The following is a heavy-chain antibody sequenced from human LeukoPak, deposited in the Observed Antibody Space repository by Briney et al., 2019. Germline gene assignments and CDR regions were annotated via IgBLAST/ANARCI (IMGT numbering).Heavy chain of an antibody. Sequence: GGSLRLSCAASGFTFSSYSMNWVRQAPGKGLEWVSSISTSSSYIYYADSVKGRFAISRDNSKNTLYLQMNSLRAEDTAVYYCAKVLRMGYYGSGSYSSVDYWGQGTLVTVSS. CDR1: GFTFSSYS. CDR2: ISTSSSYI. D-gene: IGHD3-10*01. J-gene: IGHJ4*02. CDR3: AKVLRMGYYGSGSYSSVDY. V-gene: IGHV3-21*04.